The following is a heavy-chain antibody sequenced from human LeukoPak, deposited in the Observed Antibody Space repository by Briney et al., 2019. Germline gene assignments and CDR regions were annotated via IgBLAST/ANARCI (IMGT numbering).Heavy chain of an antibody. Sequence: KSSETLSLTCTVSGGSISTSSIYWAWIRQPPGKGLEWIGTIYYSGSTEYNPSLKSRVTIFVDTSKNQFSLKLSSVTAADTADYYCARLSNDNSLGYYFDYWGQGALVTVSS. D-gene: IGHD3-16*01. CDR2: IYYSGST. V-gene: IGHV4-39*01. J-gene: IGHJ4*02. CDR3: ARLSNDNSLGYYFDY. CDR1: GGSISTSSIY.